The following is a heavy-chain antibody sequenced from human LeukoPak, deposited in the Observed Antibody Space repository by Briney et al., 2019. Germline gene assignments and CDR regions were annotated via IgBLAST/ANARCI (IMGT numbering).Heavy chain of an antibody. CDR2: ISWNSVSI. Sequence: GGSLRLSCAASGFTFDDYAMPWVRQVPGKGLEWVSGISWNSVSIGYADSARGRFTISRDNAKNSLYLQMNSLRAEDTALYYCAKSAGFTWFDPWGQGTLVTVSS. J-gene: IGHJ5*02. D-gene: IGHD6-25*01. V-gene: IGHV3-9*01. CDR3: AKSAGFTWFDP. CDR1: GFTFDDYA.